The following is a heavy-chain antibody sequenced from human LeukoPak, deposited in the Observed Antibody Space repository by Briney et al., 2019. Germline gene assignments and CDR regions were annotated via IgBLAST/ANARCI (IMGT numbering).Heavy chain of an antibody. Sequence: ASVKVSCKASGYTFSSYDINWVRQATGQGLEWMGWMNPNSGNTDYAQRFQGRVTMTRNTSISTAYMELSSLRSEDTAVYYCARGDFGDYFLDYWGQGTLVTVSS. V-gene: IGHV1-8*01. CDR3: ARGDFGDYFLDY. J-gene: IGHJ4*02. D-gene: IGHD4-17*01. CDR1: GYTFSSYD. CDR2: MNPNSGNT.